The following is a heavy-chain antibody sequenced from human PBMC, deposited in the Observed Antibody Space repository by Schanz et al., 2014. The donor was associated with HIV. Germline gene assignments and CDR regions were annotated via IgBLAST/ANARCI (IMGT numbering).Heavy chain of an antibody. D-gene: IGHD4-17*01. J-gene: IGHJ4*02. Sequence: QVQLVESGGGVVQPGRSLRLSCAASGFTFSSYGMHWVRQAPGKGLEWVAVISYDGSNKYYADSVKGRFTISRDKSKSTLYLQMNSLRAEDTAVYYCAKDYGDFVPYGFLDFWGQGTLVAVSS. CDR2: ISYDGSNK. V-gene: IGHV3-30*18. CDR3: AKDYGDFVPYGFLDF. CDR1: GFTFSSYG.